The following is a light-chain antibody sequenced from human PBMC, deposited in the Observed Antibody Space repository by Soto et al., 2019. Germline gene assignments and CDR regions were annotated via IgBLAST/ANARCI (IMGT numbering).Light chain of an antibody. CDR1: SGHSSYI. V-gene: IGLV4-60*02. CDR3: ETWDSNTWV. CDR2: VEHSGSY. J-gene: IGLJ3*02. Sequence: QPVLTQSSSASASLGSSVKLTCTLGSGHSSYIIAWHQQQPGKAPRYFMKVEHSGSYNKGSGLPDRFSGSSSGADRYLTISNLQFEDEADYYCETWDSNTWVFGGGTKLTVL.